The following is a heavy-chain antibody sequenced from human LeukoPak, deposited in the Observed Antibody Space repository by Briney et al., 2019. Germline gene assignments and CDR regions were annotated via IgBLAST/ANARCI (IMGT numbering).Heavy chain of an antibody. V-gene: IGHV3-30-3*02. CDR1: GFTFSNYA. D-gene: IGHD1-26*01. CDR3: AKSFTGSSLGGRDY. Sequence: GGSLRLSRVASGFTFSNYAMHWVRQAPGKGLEWVAVISYDGGNKFYADSVKGRFTVSRDNSKNALYLQMNTLRTEDTAAYYCAKSFTGSSLGGRDYWDKGTQVAASS. CDR2: ISYDGGNK. J-gene: IGHJ4*02.